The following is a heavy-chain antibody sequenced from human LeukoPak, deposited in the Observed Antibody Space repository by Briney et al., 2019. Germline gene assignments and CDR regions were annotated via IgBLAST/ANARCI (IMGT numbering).Heavy chain of an antibody. CDR3: ARVDTAMVFFDY. CDR1: GGSFSGYY. V-gene: IGHV4-34*01. CDR2: INHSGST. Sequence: SETLSLTCVVYGGSFSGYYWSWIRLPPGKGLEWIGEINHSGSTNYNPSLKSRVTISVDTSKNQFSLKLSSVTAADTAVYYYARVDTAMVFFDYWGQGTLVTVSS. J-gene: IGHJ4*02. D-gene: IGHD5-18*01.